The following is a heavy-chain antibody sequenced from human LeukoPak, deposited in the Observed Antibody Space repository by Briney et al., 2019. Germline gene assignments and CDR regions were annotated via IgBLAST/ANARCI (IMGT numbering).Heavy chain of an antibody. V-gene: IGHV1-69*13. CDR1: GGTFSSYA. D-gene: IGHD3-10*01. CDR3: ARAHLPPGITWFYFDF. J-gene: IGHJ4*02. CDR2: IIPIFGTA. Sequence: ASVKVSCKASGGTFSSYAISWVRQAPGQGLEWMGGIIPIFGTANYAQKFQGRVTITADESTSTAYMELSSLRSEDTAVYYCARAHLPPGITWFYFDFWGQGDLVTVSS.